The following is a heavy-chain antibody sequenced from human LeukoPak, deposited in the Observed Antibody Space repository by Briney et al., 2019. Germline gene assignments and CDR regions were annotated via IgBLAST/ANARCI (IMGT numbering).Heavy chain of an antibody. CDR3: ARARKGYYFDH. CDR2: ISDSGAST. CDR1: GFTFGSYA. Sequence: GGSLRLSCAASGFTFGSYAMSWVRQAPGKGLEWVSLISDSGASTYYADFVKGRFTISRDNSKNTLYLQMNSLRADDTAVYYCARARKGYYFDHWGQGTLVTVSS. D-gene: IGHD1-14*01. V-gene: IGHV3-23*01. J-gene: IGHJ4*02.